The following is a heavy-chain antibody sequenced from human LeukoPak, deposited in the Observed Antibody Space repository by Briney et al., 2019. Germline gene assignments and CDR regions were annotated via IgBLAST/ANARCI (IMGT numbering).Heavy chain of an antibody. J-gene: IGHJ3*02. CDR3: AKDIGRSGEGGAFDI. Sequence: PGGSLRLSCATSGFTFSSSAMNWVRQAPGKGLEWVSSINSISSHIYYAGSVRGRFTISRDNAKDSVYLQMTSLRAEDTALYYCAKDIGRSGEGGAFDIWGQGTMVTVSS. CDR1: GFTFSSSA. D-gene: IGHD3-10*01. V-gene: IGHV3-21*04. CDR2: INSISSHI.